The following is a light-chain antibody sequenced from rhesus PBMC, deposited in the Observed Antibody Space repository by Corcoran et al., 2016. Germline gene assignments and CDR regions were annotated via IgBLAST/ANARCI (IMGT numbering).Light chain of an antibody. V-gene: IGKV2-104*02. CDR3: IPALEFPPT. J-gene: IGKJ1*01. CDR1: QSLLDREDGNTF. Sequence: DIVMTQTPLSLPVTPGEPASISCRSSQSLLDREDGNTFLDWYLQKPGQSPQLLIYEVSNRASGVPERFSGSGSDTYFTLKISRVGAEDFGVCYCIPALEFPPTFGQGTKVEIK. CDR2: EVS.